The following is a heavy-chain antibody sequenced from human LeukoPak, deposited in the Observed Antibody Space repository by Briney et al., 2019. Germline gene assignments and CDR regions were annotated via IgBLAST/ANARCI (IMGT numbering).Heavy chain of an antibody. CDR3: ARHAQKYDSSFDC. V-gene: IGHV4-59*08. D-gene: IGHD6-13*01. CDR2: MFFTGDT. J-gene: IGHJ4*02. CDR1: GGSISSHY. Sequence: SETLSLTCTVSGGSISSHYWAWLRQPPGKGLEWIGWMFFTGDTNYNPSLKSRVTISVDHSKNQFSLKLTSVTAADTAVYYCARHAQKYDSSFDCWGQGTLVTVSS.